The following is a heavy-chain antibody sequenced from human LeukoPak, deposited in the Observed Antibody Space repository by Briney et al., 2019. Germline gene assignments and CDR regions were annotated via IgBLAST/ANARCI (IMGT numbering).Heavy chain of an antibody. V-gene: IGHV1-3*03. Sequence: ASVKVSCKASGYTFTNYAMHWVRQAPGQRLEWMGWINAGNGNTKYSLEFQGRVTITRDTSASTAYMELSSLRSEDMAVYYCAVRYYYDSSGYLWGQGTLVTVSS. CDR2: INAGNGNT. CDR3: AVRYYYDSSGYL. J-gene: IGHJ4*02. D-gene: IGHD3-22*01. CDR1: GYTFTNYA.